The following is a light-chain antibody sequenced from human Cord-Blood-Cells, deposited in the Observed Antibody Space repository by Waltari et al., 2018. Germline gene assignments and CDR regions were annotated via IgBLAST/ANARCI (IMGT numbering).Light chain of an antibody. J-gene: IGKJ3*01. CDR1: QSVSSY. Sequence: ERATLSCRASQSVSSYLAWYQQKPGQAPRLLIYDASNRATGITARFSGSGSGTDFTLTISSLEPEDFAVYYCQQRSNWPLFTFGPGTKVDIK. CDR3: QQRSNWPLFT. CDR2: DAS. V-gene: IGKV3-11*01.